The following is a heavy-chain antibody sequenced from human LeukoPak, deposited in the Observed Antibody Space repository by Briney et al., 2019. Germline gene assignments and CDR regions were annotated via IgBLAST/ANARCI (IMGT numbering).Heavy chain of an antibody. Sequence: GGSLRLSCAASGFTFSSYGMHWVRQAPGKGLEWVSYISSSGSTIYYADSVKGRLTISRDNAKNSLYLQMNSLRAEDTAVYYCARDYGGSSPFDYWGQGTLVTVSS. CDR2: ISSSGSTI. V-gene: IGHV3-48*04. CDR3: ARDYGGSSPFDY. D-gene: IGHD4-23*01. CDR1: GFTFSSYG. J-gene: IGHJ4*02.